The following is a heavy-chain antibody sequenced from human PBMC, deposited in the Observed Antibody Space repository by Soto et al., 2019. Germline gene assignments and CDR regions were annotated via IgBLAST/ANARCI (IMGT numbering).Heavy chain of an antibody. CDR2: IMPIFATP. D-gene: IGHD3-3*02. CDR3: AREKDRQQLGGNYYYVLDV. V-gene: IGHV1-69*12. J-gene: IGHJ6*02. Sequence: QVQLMQSGAEVKKPGSSVKVSCKASGGTFSTSAISWVRQAPGEGLEWVGGIMPIFATPDYAQKFQGRVTISADESTATAYLELTSLTTDDTAVYYCAREKDRQQLGGNYYYVLDVWGQGTAITVSS. CDR1: GGTFSTSA.